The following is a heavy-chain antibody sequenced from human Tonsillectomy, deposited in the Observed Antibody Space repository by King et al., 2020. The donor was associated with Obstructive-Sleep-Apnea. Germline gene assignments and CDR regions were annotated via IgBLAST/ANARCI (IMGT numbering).Heavy chain of an antibody. CDR2: INHSGST. CDR3: ARGNGLRYFDWLSPYFDY. D-gene: IGHD3-9*01. J-gene: IGHJ4*02. CDR1: GGSFSGYY. V-gene: IGHV4-34*01. Sequence: VQLQQWGAGLLKPSETLSLTCAVYGGSFSGYYWSWIRQPPGKGLEWIGEINHSGSTNYNPSLKSRVTISVDTSKNQFSLKLSSVTAADTAVYYCARGNGLRYFDWLSPYFDYWGQGTLVTVSS.